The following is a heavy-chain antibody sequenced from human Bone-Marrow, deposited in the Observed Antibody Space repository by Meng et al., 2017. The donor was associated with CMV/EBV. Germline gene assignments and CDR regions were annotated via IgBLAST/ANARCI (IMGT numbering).Heavy chain of an antibody. CDR1: GFTFSSYA. J-gene: IGHJ6*02. V-gene: IGHV3-23*01. CDR3: ARDGRRDFWSGNYYYYYGMDV. Sequence: GESLKISCAASGFTFSSYAMGWVRQAPGKGLEWVSAISSSGGSTYYADSVKGRFTISRDNAKNSLYLQMNSLRAEDTAVYYCARDGRRDFWSGNYYYYYGMDVWGQGTTVTVSS. D-gene: IGHD3-3*01. CDR2: ISSSGGST.